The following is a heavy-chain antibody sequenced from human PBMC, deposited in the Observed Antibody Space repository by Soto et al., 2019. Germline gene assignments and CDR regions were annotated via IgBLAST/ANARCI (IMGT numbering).Heavy chain of an antibody. CDR1: GFRFSDYY. CDR2: IRSSDNTR. D-gene: IGHD3-3*01. J-gene: IGHJ4*02. V-gene: IGHV3-11*01. Sequence: GSLRLSCAASGFRFSDYYMSWIRQAPGKGLEWVSYIRSSDNTRYYADSVKGRFTISRDNAKNSLYLQMNSLRSDDTAVYYCARYQAAGLRFLYYWGQGTLVTVSS. CDR3: ARYQAAGLRFLYY.